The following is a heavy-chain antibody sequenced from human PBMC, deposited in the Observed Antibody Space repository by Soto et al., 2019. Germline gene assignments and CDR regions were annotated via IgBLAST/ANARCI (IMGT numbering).Heavy chain of an antibody. Sequence: KTGGSLRLSCAASGFTFTRHSMNWVRQAPGKGLEWVSSISSRSDIYYADSVKGRFTISRDNAKNSVSLQMNSLRAEDTAVYYCAREYTAWPLAYGLDVWGQGTTVTVSS. D-gene: IGHD2-2*02. CDR2: ISSRSDI. V-gene: IGHV3-21*01. J-gene: IGHJ6*02. CDR1: GFTFTRHS. CDR3: AREYTAWPLAYGLDV.